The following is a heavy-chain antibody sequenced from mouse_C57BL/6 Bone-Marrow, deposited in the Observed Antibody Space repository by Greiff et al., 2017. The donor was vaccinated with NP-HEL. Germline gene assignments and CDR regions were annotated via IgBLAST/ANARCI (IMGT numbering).Heavy chain of an antibody. Sequence: VQLVESGPGLVQPSQSLSITCTVSGFSLTSYGVHWVRQSPGKGLEWLGVIWRGGSTDYNSAFMSRLSITKDNSKSQVFFKMNSLQANDTAIYYCAKNYYDYPKYYSIDYWGQGTSVTVSS. D-gene: IGHD2-4*01. J-gene: IGHJ4*01. CDR2: IWRGGST. V-gene: IGHV2-5*01. CDR1: GFSLTSYG. CDR3: AKNYYDYPKYYSIDY.